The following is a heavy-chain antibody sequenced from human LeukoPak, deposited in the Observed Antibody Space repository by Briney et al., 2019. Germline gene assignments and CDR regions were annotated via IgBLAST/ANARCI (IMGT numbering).Heavy chain of an antibody. Sequence: GGSLRLSCAASGFTFSNYAMTWVRQAPGKGLEWVSGISGSGGSTYYADSVKGRFTISRDNSKNTLWLQMNSLRAEDTAVYYCARSGFGVLYYYGMDVWGQGTTVTVSS. CDR1: GFTFSNYA. V-gene: IGHV3-23*01. CDR2: ISGSGGST. J-gene: IGHJ6*02. CDR3: ARSGFGVLYYYGMDV. D-gene: IGHD3-10*01.